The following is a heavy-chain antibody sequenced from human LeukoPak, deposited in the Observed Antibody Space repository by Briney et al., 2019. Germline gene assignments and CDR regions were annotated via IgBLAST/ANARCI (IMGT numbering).Heavy chain of an antibody. V-gene: IGHV3-30*18. Sequence: RGSLRLSCAASGFTFSSYGMHWVRQAPGKGLEWVSVISYDGSDKYYTNSVKGRFTISRDNSKNTLYLQMNSLRADDTAVYYCAKDDHYGSGSFPTDYWGQGTLVTV. J-gene: IGHJ4*02. CDR3: AKDDHYGSGSFPTDY. CDR1: GFTFSSYG. CDR2: ISYDGSDK. D-gene: IGHD3-10*01.